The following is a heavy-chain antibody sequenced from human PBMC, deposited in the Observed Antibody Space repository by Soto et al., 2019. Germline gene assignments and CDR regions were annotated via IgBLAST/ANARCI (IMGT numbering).Heavy chain of an antibody. J-gene: IGHJ4*02. D-gene: IGHD3-10*01. CDR2: IKSKTDGGTT. Sequence: GGSLRLSCAASGFTFSNAWMSWVRQAPGKGLEWVGRIKSKTDGGTTDYAAPVKGRFTISRDDSKNTLYLQMNSLKTEDTAVYYCTTDTYGSGSYLDYWGQGTLVTVSS. CDR1: GFTFSNAW. CDR3: TTDTYGSGSYLDY. V-gene: IGHV3-15*01.